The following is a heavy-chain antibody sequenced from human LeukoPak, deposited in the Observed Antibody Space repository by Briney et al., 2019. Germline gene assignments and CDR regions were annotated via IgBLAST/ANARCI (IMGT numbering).Heavy chain of an antibody. Sequence: ASVKVSCKASGFTLTDYIHWVRQDPRQGLQWMGWIKPNSGDTDYAQKFQGRVTMTRDTSISTVYMELSSLRSDDTAVYYCARADSVPAGDYHYWYMDVWGKGTTVTVSS. CDR3: ARADSVPAGDYHYWYMDV. V-gene: IGHV1-2*02. D-gene: IGHD2-2*01. CDR1: GFTLTDY. CDR2: IKPNSGDT. J-gene: IGHJ6*03.